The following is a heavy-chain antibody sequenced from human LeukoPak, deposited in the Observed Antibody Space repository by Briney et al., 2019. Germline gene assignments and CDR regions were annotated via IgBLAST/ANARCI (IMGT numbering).Heavy chain of an antibody. CDR1: GGSISSYS. CDR2: IYYSGST. Sequence: SETLSLTCTVSGGSISSYSWTWIRQPPGKGLEWIGYIYYSGSTNYNPSLKSRVTISVDTSKNQFSLKLSSVTAADTAVYYCARLFYDYGVSYFDYWGQGTLVTVSS. V-gene: IGHV4-59*08. CDR3: ARLFYDYGVSYFDY. J-gene: IGHJ4*02. D-gene: IGHD4-17*01.